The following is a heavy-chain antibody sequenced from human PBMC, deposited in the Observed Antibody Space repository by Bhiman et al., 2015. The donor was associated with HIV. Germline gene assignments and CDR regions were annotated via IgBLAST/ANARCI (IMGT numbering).Heavy chain of an antibody. CDR3: ARGGVRDCPSIWLCLPDY. J-gene: IGHJ4*02. D-gene: IGHD3/OR15-3a*01. CDR1: GFTFSSYA. CDR2: ISYDGSNK. Sequence: QVQLVESGGGVVQPGRSLRLSCAASGFTFSSYAMHWVRQAPGKGLEWVAVISYDGSNKYYADSVKGRFTISRDNSKNTLYLQMNSLRAEDTAVYYCARGGVRDCPSIWLCLPDYWGQGTLVTVSS. V-gene: IGHV3-30*04.